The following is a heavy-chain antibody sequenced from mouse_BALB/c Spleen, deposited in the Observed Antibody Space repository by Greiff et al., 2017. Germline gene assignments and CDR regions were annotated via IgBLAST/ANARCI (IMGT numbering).Heavy chain of an antibody. J-gene: IGHJ4*01. CDR2: ISYSGST. V-gene: IGHV3-2*02. CDR1: GYSITSDYA. D-gene: IGHD1-1*01. CDR3: ARGTTVVNYYAMDY. Sequence: EVQLVESGPGLVKPSQSLSLTCTVTGYSITSDYAWNWIRQFPGNKLEWMGYISYSGSTSYNPSLKSRISITRDTSKNQFFLQLNSVTTEDTATYYCARGTTVVNYYAMDYWGQGTSVTVSS.